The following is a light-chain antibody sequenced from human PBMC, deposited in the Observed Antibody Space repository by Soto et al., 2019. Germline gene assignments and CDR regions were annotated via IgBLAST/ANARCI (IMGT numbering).Light chain of an antibody. CDR2: AAS. Sequence: DIALTQSPATLSLSPGEIATLSCRSTQSVGNYLAWYQHKPGQTPRLLIYAASSRAAGIPARFSGSGSGTDFTLTLSRLEPDDFAVYYCQQRRLRPPPYTFGQGTKLE. J-gene: IGKJ2*01. CDR3: QQRRLRPPPYT. CDR1: QSVGNY. V-gene: IGKV3-11*01.